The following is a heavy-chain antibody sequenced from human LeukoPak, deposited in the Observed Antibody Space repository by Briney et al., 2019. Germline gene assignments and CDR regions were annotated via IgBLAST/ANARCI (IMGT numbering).Heavy chain of an antibody. CDR1: GFTFSSYS. V-gene: IGHV3-21*01. Sequence: GGSLRLSCAASGFTFSSYSMNWVRQAPGKGLEWVSSISSSSSYIYCADSVKGRFTISRDNAKNSLYLQMNSLRAEDTAVYYCARRYSGSYGAFDIWGQGTMVTVSS. D-gene: IGHD1-26*01. CDR3: ARRYSGSYGAFDI. CDR2: ISSSSSYI. J-gene: IGHJ3*02.